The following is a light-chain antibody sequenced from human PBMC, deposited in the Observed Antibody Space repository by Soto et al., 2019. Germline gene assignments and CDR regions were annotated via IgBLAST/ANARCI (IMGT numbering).Light chain of an antibody. CDR2: AAS. CDR1: QGISNY. V-gene: IGKV1-27*01. Sequence: DIQMTQSPSSLSASVGDRVTITCRASQGISNYLAWYQQKPGKVPKLLIYAASTLQSGVPSRFSDNGSGTDFTLTISSLQPEEVATYYCHRYNSAPLTFGGVTNVETK. J-gene: IGKJ4*01. CDR3: HRYNSAPLT.